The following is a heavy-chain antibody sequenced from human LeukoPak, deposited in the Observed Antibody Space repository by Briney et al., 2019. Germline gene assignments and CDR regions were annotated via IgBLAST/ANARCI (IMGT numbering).Heavy chain of an antibody. D-gene: IGHD1-26*01. J-gene: IGHJ4*02. Sequence: GSLRLSCAASGFTFSSYEMNWVRQAPGKGLEWIGRIYTGGNTNYNPSLQSRVAISMDTSKNQFSLNLNSVTAADTAVYYCAKWERLNRVFLWGQGTLVAVSS. CDR1: GFTFSSYE. CDR3: AKWERLNRVFL. CDR2: IYTGGNT. V-gene: IGHV4-59*10.